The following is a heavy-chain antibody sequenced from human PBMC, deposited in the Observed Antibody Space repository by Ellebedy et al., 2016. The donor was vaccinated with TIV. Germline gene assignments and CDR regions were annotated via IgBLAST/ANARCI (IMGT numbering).Heavy chain of an antibody. CDR1: GGSISSNY. V-gene: IGHV4-59*08. D-gene: IGHD1-26*01. CDR2: IYNSVIT. J-gene: IGHJ4*02. CDR3: ARRYSGSSYHYFGY. Sequence: MPGGSLRLSCTVSGGSISSNYWDWIRQPPGKGLEWIGYIYNSVITNYNPSLKSRVTMSVDTSKRQLSLKLRSVTAADTAVYYCARRYSGSSYHYFGYWGQGTLVIVSS.